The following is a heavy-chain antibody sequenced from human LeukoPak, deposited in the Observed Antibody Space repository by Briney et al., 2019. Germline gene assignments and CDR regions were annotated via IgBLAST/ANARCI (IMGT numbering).Heavy chain of an antibody. Sequence: GGSLRLSCAASGFTFSDHYMDWVRQAPGKGLEWVSAISGSGGSTYYADSVKGRFTISRDNSKNTLYLQMNSLRAEDTAVYYCAKDLNIAAAGTGSDYWGQGTLVTVSS. V-gene: IGHV3-23*01. CDR2: ISGSGGST. CDR1: GFTFSDHY. J-gene: IGHJ4*02. D-gene: IGHD6-13*01. CDR3: AKDLNIAAAGTGSDY.